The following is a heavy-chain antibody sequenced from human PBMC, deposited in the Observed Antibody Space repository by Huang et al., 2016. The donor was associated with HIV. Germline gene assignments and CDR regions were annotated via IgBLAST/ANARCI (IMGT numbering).Heavy chain of an antibody. CDR1: GGSLSGYS. D-gene: IGHD6-13*01. CDR3: ARRFRVAAARKWFDP. J-gene: IGHJ5*02. Sequence: QVQLQQWGAGLLKPSETLSLTCVVYGGSLSGYSWSWIRQSPAKGLEWVGEIHDRGTTTYNPSLKSRVTRSLETSKNQFSLKLSAVTAAETAVYYCARRFRVAAARKWFDPWGQGILVTVSS. V-gene: IGHV4-34*01. CDR2: IHDRGTT.